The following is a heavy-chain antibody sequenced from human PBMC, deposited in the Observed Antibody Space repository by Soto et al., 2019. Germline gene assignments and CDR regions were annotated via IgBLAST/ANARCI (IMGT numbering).Heavy chain of an antibody. Sequence: GESLKISCKGSGYSFTSYWIGWVRQMPGKGLEWMGIIYPGDSDTRYSPSFQGQVTISADKSISTAYLQWSSLKASDTAMYDCARLAYVEGYCSSTSCYKPPINYDSSGDRIWGQGNLVTVSS. CDR1: GYSFTSYW. D-gene: IGHD2-2*02. CDR2: IYPGDSDT. CDR3: ARLAYVEGYCSSTSCYKPPINYDSSGDRI. V-gene: IGHV5-51*01. J-gene: IGHJ4*02.